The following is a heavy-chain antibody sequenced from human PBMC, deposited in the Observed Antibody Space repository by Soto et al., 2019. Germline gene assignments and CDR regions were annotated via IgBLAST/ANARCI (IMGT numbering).Heavy chain of an antibody. CDR1: GFPFSNYA. V-gene: IGHV3-23*01. J-gene: IGHJ4*02. D-gene: IGHD4-17*01. CDR2: ISGNGGSI. Sequence: PGGSLRLSCAASGFPFSNYAMNWVRQAPGKGLEWVSGISGNGGSIYYADSVKGRFTISRDNSKNTLYLQMNRLRADDTAVYYWAKAPTTLTTSAGDYWGQGTRVTVSS. CDR3: AKAPTTLTTSAGDY.